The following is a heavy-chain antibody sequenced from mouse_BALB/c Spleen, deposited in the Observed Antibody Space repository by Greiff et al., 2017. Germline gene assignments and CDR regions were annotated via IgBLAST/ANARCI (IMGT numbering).Heavy chain of an antibody. V-gene: IGHV1-18*01. CDR2: INPNNGGT. Sequence: EVKLQESGPELVKPGASVKIPCKASGYTFTDYNMDWVKQSHGKSLEWIGDINPNNGGTIYNQKFKGKATLTVDKSSSTAYMELRSLTSEDTAVYYCARRNYRAMDYWGQGTSVTVSS. CDR1: GYTFTDYN. CDR3: ARRNYRAMDY. J-gene: IGHJ4*01. D-gene: IGHD2-1*01.